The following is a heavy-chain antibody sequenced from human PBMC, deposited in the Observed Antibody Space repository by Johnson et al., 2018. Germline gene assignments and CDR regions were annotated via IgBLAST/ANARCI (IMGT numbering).Heavy chain of an antibody. CDR2: ISSSGSTI. J-gene: IGHJ6*02. Sequence: QVQLVESGGAVVQPGGSLILSCAASGFTFSDYYMSWIRQAPGKGLEWVSYISSSGSTIYYADSVKGRFTISRDNAKNSLYRQMNSLRAEDTAVYYCAKDMGGAADPTGTTRKEGKVWGYCYGMDVWGQGTTVTVSS. CDR3: AKDMGGAADPTGTTRKEGKVWGYCYGMDV. D-gene: IGHD4-17*01. V-gene: IGHV3-11*01. CDR1: GFTFSDYY.